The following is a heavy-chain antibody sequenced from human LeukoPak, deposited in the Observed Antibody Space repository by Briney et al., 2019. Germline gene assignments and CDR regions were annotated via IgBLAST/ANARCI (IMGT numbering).Heavy chain of an antibody. J-gene: IGHJ6*02. CDR2: IIPILGIA. CDR3: ARGGRFGARYYGMDV. V-gene: IGHV1-69*04. Sequence: ASVKVSCKASGGTFSSYAISWVRQAPGQGLEWMGRIIPILGIANYAQKFQGRVTITADKSTSTAYMELSSLRSEDTAVYYCARGGRFGARYYGMDVWGQGTTVTVSS. D-gene: IGHD3-10*01. CDR1: GGTFSSYA.